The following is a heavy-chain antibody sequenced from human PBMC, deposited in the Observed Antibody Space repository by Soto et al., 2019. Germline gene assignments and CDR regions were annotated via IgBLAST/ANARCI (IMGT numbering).Heavy chain of an antibody. J-gene: IGHJ6*02. CDR3: ARDHGELGYCSGGSCRHYYYYGIDV. D-gene: IGHD2-15*01. Sequence: ASVKVSCKASGYTFTSYYIHWVRQAPGQGLEWMGIINPSDGSTSYAQKFQGRVTMTRDTSTSTVYMELSSLRSEDTAVYYCARDHGELGYCSGGSCRHYYYYGIDVWGQGTTVTVSS. V-gene: IGHV1-46*01. CDR2: INPSDGST. CDR1: GYTFTSYY.